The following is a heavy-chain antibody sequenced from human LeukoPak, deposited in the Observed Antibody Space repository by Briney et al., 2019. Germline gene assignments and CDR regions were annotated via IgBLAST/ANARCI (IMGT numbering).Heavy chain of an antibody. J-gene: IGHJ4*02. CDR1: GYTLTELS. V-gene: IGHV1-24*01. D-gene: IGHD3-10*01. Sequence: ASVKVSCKVSGYTLTELSMHWVRQAPGKGLEWMGGFDPEDGETIYAQKFQGRVTMTEDTSTDTAYMELSSLRSEDTAVYYCATLSITMVRGALDYWGQGTLVTASS. CDR2: FDPEDGET. CDR3: ATLSITMVRGALDY.